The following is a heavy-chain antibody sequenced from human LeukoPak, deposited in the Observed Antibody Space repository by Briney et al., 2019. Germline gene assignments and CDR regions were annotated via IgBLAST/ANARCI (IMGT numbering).Heavy chain of an antibody. J-gene: IGHJ3*02. CDR2: IYYSGST. Sequence: SETLSLTCTVSGGSISSSSYYWGWIRQPPGKGPEWIGSIYYSGSTYYNPSLKSRVTISVDTSKNQFSLKLSSVTAADTAVYYCARFQDAFDIWGQGTMVTVSS. CDR1: GGSISSSSYY. CDR3: ARFQDAFDI. V-gene: IGHV4-39*01.